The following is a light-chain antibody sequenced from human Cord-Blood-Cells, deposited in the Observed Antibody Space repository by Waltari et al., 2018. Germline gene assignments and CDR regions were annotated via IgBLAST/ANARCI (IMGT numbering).Light chain of an antibody. CDR2: GAS. V-gene: IGKV3-15*01. CDR3: QQYNNWPPVT. Sequence: EIVTPQSPATLSVYPGARATLSCRASQSVSSNLAWYQQKPGQAPRLLIYGASTRATGIPARFSGSGSGTEFTLTISSLQSEDFAVYYCQQYNNWPPVTFGQGTRLEIK. J-gene: IGKJ5*01. CDR1: QSVSSN.